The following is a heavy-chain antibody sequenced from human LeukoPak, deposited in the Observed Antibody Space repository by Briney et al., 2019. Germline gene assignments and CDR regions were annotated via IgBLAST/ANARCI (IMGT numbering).Heavy chain of an antibody. V-gene: IGHV4-59*01. CDR3: ARGEPDSYGGPVEDY. J-gene: IGHJ4*02. Sequence: SETLSLTCTVSGGSISSYYWSWIRQPPGKGLEWNGYIYYSGSTNYNPSLKSRVTISVDTSKNQFSLKLSSVTAADTAVYYCARGEPDSYGGPVEDYWGQGTLVTVSS. D-gene: IGHD5-18*01. CDR2: IYYSGST. CDR1: GGSISSYY.